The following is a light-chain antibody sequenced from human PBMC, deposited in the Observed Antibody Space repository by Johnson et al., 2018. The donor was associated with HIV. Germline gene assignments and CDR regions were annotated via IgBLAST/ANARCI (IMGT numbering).Light chain of an antibody. V-gene: IGLV1-51*01. CDR3: GTWASSLTSYV. CDR2: DNN. CDR1: SSNVGSSF. J-gene: IGLJ1*01. Sequence: QSVLTQPPSVSAAPGQTVTISCSGSSSNVGSSFVSWYRQVPGTAPKLLIYDNNKRPSGIPGRFSGSKSGPSATLGITGLQTGDEADYYCGTWASSLTSYVLGAGTKVTVL.